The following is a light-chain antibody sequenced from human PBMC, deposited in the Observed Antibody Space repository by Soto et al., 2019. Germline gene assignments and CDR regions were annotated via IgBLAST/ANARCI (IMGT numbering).Light chain of an antibody. Sequence: IHWRQYHSTLSASVGDIVLGSCRASQSISRWLASYQQKPGKAPKLVIYDASTLESGVPSSFSGSGSGTEFTLTISSLKTADFADYYCQQYHSYSPLTFGGGTRVEIK. J-gene: IGKJ4*01. CDR2: DAS. V-gene: IGKV1-5*01. CDR3: QQYHSYSPLT. CDR1: QSISRW.